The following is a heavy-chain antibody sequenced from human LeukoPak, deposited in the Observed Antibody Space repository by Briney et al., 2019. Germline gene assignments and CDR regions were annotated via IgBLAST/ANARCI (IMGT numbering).Heavy chain of an antibody. CDR1: GYTFTGYY. J-gene: IGHJ4*02. V-gene: IGHV1-2*02. D-gene: IGHD3-22*01. CDR3: ARDRGDGSGYYFDY. Sequence: GASVNVSCKASGYTFTGYYIHWVRQAPGQGLEWMGWINPNSGGTNYAKKFQGRVTMTRDTSISAAYMELSRLTSDDTAVYFCARDRGDGSGYYFDYWGRGTLVTVSS. CDR2: INPNSGGT.